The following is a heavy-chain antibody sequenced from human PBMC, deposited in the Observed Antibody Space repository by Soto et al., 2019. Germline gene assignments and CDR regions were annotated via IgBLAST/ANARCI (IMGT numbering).Heavy chain of an antibody. V-gene: IGHV3-23*01. J-gene: IGHJ4*02. CDR1: GFTFSSYA. Sequence: GGSLRLSCAASGFTFSSYAMSWVRQAPGKGLEWVSAISGSGGSTYYADSVKGRFTISRDNSKNTLYLQMNSLRAEDTAVYYCAKDHYDFWSGYFEGISFDYWGQGTLVTVSS. CDR2: ISGSGGST. CDR3: AKDHYDFWSGYFEGISFDY. D-gene: IGHD3-3*01.